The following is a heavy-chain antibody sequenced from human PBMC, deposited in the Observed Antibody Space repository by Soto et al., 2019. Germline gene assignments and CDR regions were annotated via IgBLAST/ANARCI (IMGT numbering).Heavy chain of an antibody. CDR3: ARGKKPRSAYYFDY. Sequence: QVQLQQWGAGLLKPSETLSLTCAVYGGSFSGYYCSWIRQPPGQGLEWIGEINHRGSTNYNPSLKSRVTISVDTSKNQFSLKLSSVTAADTAVYYCARGKKPRSAYYFDYWGQGTLVTVSS. V-gene: IGHV4-34*01. CDR2: INHRGST. D-gene: IGHD6-25*01. CDR1: GGSFSGYY. J-gene: IGHJ4*02.